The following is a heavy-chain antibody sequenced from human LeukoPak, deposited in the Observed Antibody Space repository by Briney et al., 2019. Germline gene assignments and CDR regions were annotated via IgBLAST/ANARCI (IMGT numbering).Heavy chain of an antibody. D-gene: IGHD6-19*01. Sequence: SETLSLTCTVSGGSISSYYWNWIRQPPGKGLEWIGYIYYSGSINYNPSLKSRVTISVDTSKNQFSLKLSSVTAADTAVYYCASVITGYSSGWSMYYFDYWGQGTLVTVSS. CDR2: IYYSGSI. J-gene: IGHJ4*02. CDR1: GGSISSYY. CDR3: ASVITGYSSGWSMYYFDY. V-gene: IGHV4-59*01.